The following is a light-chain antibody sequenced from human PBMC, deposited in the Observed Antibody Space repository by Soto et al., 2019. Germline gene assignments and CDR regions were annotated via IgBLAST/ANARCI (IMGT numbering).Light chain of an antibody. J-gene: IGKJ1*01. CDR1: QNIRSR. Sequence: DFQMTQSPSTLSASVGDRVTITCRASQNIRSRLAWFQQKPGKAPKLLIYDASSLESGVPQRFSGSGSGTEFTLTISSLQTDDFATYYCQQYNSYFQTFGQGTKVDIK. V-gene: IGKV1-5*01. CDR3: QQYNSYFQT. CDR2: DAS.